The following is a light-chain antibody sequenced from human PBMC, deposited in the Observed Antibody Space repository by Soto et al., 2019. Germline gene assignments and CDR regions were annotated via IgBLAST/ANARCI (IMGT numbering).Light chain of an antibody. J-gene: IGKJ2*01. CDR3: LHACQSPPT. CDR1: QAISTS. CDR2: AAS. Sequence: DIQMTQSPSSLSASVGDRVTISCRASQAISTSLNWYQQKPGKAPKLLIYAASSLQTGVPSRFNGSGSATYFTLTISSLHPEDCATYHFLHACQSPPTFVQGTKVDIK. V-gene: IGKV1-39*01.